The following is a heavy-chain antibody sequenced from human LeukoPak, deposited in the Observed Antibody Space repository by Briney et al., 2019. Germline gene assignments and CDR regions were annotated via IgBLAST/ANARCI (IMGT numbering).Heavy chain of an antibody. CDR1: GGSINNYY. D-gene: IGHD3-3*01. J-gene: IGHJ4*02. Sequence: SETLSLTCTVSGGSINNYYWSWIRQPPGKGLEWVGFIYYSGSTNYNPSLKSRVTISVDTSKNQFSLKLSSVTAADTAVYYCARQRFLEWYFDYWGQGTLVTVSS. CDR2: IYYSGST. V-gene: IGHV4-59*08. CDR3: ARQRFLEWYFDY.